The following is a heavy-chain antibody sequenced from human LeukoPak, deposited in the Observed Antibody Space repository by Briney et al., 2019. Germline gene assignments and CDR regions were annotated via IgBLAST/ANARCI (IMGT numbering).Heavy chain of an antibody. Sequence: SETLSLTCTVSGGSISSYYWSWIRQPPGKGLVWIGYIYYSGNTNHNRSLKSRVTMSVDTSKNEFSQKLSSVTAADTAVYYCANLDSRSGSHDYWGQGTLVTVSS. CDR3: ANLDSRSGSHDY. V-gene: IGHV4-59*01. D-gene: IGHD2-15*01. J-gene: IGHJ4*02. CDR1: GGSISSYY. CDR2: IYYSGNT.